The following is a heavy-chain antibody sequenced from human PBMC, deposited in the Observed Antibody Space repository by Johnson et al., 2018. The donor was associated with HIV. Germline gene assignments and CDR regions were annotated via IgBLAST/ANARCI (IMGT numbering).Heavy chain of an antibody. CDR3: ARQGPGYCSGSGCYYDAFDI. CDR2: IKSDGSSI. J-gene: IGHJ3*02. V-gene: IGHV3-74*02. CDR1: GFTVSSNY. D-gene: IGHD2-15*01. Sequence: VQLVESGGGLIQPGGSLRLSCAASGFTVSSNYMSWVRQAPGKGLEWVSRIKSDGSSITYADFAKGRFTISRDNAKDTVYLQMTSLRAEDTAVYYCARQGPGYCSGSGCYYDAFDIWGQGTMVTVSS.